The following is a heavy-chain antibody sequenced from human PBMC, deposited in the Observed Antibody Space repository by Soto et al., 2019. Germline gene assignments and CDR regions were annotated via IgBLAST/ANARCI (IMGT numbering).Heavy chain of an antibody. CDR1: GGTFSSYA. CDR2: IIPIFGTA. D-gene: IGHD6-13*01. Sequence: QVQLVQSGAEVKKPGSSVKVSCKASGGTFSSYAISWVRQGPGEGLEWRGGIIPIFGTANYAQKFQGRVTITADESTSTAYMELSSLRSEDTAVYYCARDRAAAAGTFDYWGQGTLVTVSS. CDR3: ARDRAAAAGTFDY. J-gene: IGHJ4*02. V-gene: IGHV1-69*01.